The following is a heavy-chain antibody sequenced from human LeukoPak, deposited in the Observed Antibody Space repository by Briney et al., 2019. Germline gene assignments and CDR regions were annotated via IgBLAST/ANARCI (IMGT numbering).Heavy chain of an antibody. CDR2: IYYSGST. D-gene: IGHD6-19*01. J-gene: IGHJ4*02. V-gene: IGHV4-39*01. Sequence: KPSETLSLTCTVSGGSISSSSYYWGWIRQPPGKGLEWIGGIYYSGSTYYNPSLKSRVTISVDTSKNQFSLKLSSVTAADTAVYYCARGSDKIAVAGIDYWGQGTLVTVSS. CDR1: GGSISSSSYY. CDR3: ARGSDKIAVAGIDY.